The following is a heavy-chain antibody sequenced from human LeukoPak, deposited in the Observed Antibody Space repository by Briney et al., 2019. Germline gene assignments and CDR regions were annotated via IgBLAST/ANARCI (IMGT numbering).Heavy chain of an antibody. J-gene: IGHJ4*02. CDR2: IYYSGST. V-gene: IGHV4-39*07. D-gene: IGHD2-15*01. CDR1: GGSISSSSYY. Sequence: NPSETLSLTCTVSGGSISSSSYYWGWIRQPPGKGLEWIGSIYYSGSTYYNPSLKSRVTISVDTSKNQFSLKLSSVTAADTAVYYCARDPSGGFDYWGQGTLVTVSS. CDR3: ARDPSGGFDY.